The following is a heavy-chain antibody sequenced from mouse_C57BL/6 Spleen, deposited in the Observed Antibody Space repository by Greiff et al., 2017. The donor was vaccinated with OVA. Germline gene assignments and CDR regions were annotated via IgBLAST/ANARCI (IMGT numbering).Heavy chain of an antibody. D-gene: IGHD1-1*01. CDR2: IDPSDSYT. Sequence: QVQLQQPGAELVRPGTSVKLSCTASGYTFTSYWMHWVKQRPGQGLEWIGVIDPSDSYTNYNHKFKGKATLTVDTSSSTAYMQLSSLTSEDSAVYYCARYYYGSSPLFDYWGQGTTLTVSS. CDR1: GYTFTSYW. J-gene: IGHJ2*01. V-gene: IGHV1-59*01. CDR3: ARYYYGSSPLFDY.